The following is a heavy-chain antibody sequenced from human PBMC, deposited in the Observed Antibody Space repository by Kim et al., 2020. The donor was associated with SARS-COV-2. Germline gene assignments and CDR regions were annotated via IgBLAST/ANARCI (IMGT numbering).Heavy chain of an antibody. CDR2: SGRT. D-gene: IGHD5-18*01. V-gene: IGHV4-4*07. CDR3: AQGYAFDI. J-gene: IGHJ3*02. Sequence: SGRTHHNPSLRSRVTMSVDTSKNQFSLKLSSVTAADTAVYYCAQGYAFDIWGRGTMLTVSS.